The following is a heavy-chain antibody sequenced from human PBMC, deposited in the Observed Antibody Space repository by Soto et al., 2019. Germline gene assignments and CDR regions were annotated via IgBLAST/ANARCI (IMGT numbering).Heavy chain of an antibody. D-gene: IGHD5-12*01. Sequence: QVQLVESGGSVVQPGGSRRLSCAASGFSFSYYGLHWVRQAPGQGLEWLALITHDGYNRYYADSVKGRFTISRDNSKNTLFLQMNSLKSEDTAVYYCAKGGSFNIWGQGTPGTVTS. CDR3: AKGGSFNI. J-gene: IGHJ4*02. CDR2: ITHDGYNR. V-gene: IGHV3-30*18. CDR1: GFSFSYYG.